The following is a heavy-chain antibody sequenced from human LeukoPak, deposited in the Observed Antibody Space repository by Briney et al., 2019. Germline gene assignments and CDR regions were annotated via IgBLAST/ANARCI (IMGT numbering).Heavy chain of an antibody. CDR3: ARHSDITVADS. Sequence: HGESLQISCKGSGYSFTSYWIAWVRQMPGRGLEWMGIIFPDDSDTRYSPSFQGLITISADKSINTAYLQWSSLKASDTAMYYCARHSDITVADSWGQGTLVTVS. D-gene: IGHD6-19*01. V-gene: IGHV5-51*01. J-gene: IGHJ5*01. CDR2: IFPDDSDT. CDR1: GYSFTSYW.